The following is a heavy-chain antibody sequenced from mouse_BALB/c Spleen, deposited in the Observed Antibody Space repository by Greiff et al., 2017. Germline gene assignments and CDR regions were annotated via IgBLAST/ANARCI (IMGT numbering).Heavy chain of an antibody. J-gene: IGHJ4*01. CDR3: VSVRLEVYYAMDY. Sequence: DVKLVESGGGLVQPKGSLKLSCAASGFTFNTYAMNWVRQAPGKGLEWVARIRSKSNNYATYYADSVKDRFTISRDDSQSMLYLQMNNLKTEDTAMYYCVSVRLEVYYAMDYWGQGTSVTVSS. V-gene: IGHV10-1*02. CDR1: GFTFNTYA. D-gene: IGHD1-2*01. CDR2: IRSKSNNYAT.